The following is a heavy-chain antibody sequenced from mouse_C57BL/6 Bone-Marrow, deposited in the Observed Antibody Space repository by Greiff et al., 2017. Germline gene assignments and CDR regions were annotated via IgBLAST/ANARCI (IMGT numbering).Heavy chain of an antibody. V-gene: IGHV1-55*01. CDR2: IYPGSGST. CDR1: GYTFTSYW. J-gene: IGHJ3*01. Sequence: QVQLKQPGAELVKPGASVKMSCKASGYTFTSYWITWVKQRPGQGLEWIGDIYPGSGSTNYNEKFKSKATLTVDTSSSTAYMQLSSLTSEDSAVYYCARPAYYSNSWFAYWGQGTLVTVSA. D-gene: IGHD2-5*01. CDR3: ARPAYYSNSWFAY.